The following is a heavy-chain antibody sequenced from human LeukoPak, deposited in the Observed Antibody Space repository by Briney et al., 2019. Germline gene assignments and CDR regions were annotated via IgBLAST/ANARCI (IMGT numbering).Heavy chain of an antibody. J-gene: IGHJ4*02. Sequence: SVKVSCKASGGTFSSYAISWVRQAPGRGLEWMGGIIPIFGTANYAQKFQGRVTITADESTSTAYMELSSLRSEDTAVYYCASSYYVLRFLEWPFDYWGQGTLVTVSS. CDR3: ASSYYVLRFLEWPFDY. CDR2: IIPIFGTA. D-gene: IGHD3-3*01. CDR1: GGTFSSYA. V-gene: IGHV1-69*13.